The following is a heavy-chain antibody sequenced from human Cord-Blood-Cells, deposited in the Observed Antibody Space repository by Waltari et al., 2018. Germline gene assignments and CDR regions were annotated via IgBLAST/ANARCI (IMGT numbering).Heavy chain of an antibody. D-gene: IGHD6-19*01. J-gene: IGHJ4*02. Sequence: VQLQESGPGLVKRSETLSRTCTVSGGPIRSYYWSWRRQPAGKGLEWIGRIYTSGSTNYNPSLKSRVTMSVDTSKNQFSLKLSSVTAADTAVYYCARDPNSSGWYYFDYWGQGTLVTVSS. CDR2: IYTSGST. V-gene: IGHV4-4*07. CDR1: GGPIRSYY. CDR3: ARDPNSSGWYYFDY.